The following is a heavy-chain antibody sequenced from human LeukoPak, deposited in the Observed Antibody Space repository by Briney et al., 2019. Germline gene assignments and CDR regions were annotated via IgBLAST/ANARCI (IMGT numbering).Heavy chain of an antibody. CDR3: AKDPNSSGWYEGVFHY. V-gene: IGHV3-21*04. CDR1: GFTFSSYS. Sequence: PGGSLRLSCAASGFTFSSYSMSWVRQAPGEGLEWGSSISSSSSNIYYADTVKGRFTISRDNSKNTLYLQMNSLRAEDTAVYYCAKDPNSSGWYEGVFHYCGQGTLFTVSS. J-gene: IGHJ4*02. D-gene: IGHD6-19*01. CDR2: ISSSSSNI.